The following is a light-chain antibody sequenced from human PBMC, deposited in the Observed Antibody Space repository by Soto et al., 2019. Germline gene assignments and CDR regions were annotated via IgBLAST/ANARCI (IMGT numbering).Light chain of an antibody. J-gene: IGKJ2*01. CDR1: QDISNY. CDR3: QQYNSYPYT. CDR2: DAS. V-gene: IGKV1-33*01. Sequence: DIQMTQSPSSLSASVGDRVTITCQASQDISNYLNWYQQKPGKAPKLLIFDASNVETGVPSRFSGSGSGTEFTLTISSLQPDDFATYYCQQYNSYPYTFGQGTKLEIK.